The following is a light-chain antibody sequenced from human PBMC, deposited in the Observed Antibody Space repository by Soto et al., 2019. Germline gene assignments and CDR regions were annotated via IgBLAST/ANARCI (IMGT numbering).Light chain of an antibody. J-gene: IGLJ1*01. Sequence: QSVLTQPASVSGSPGQSITISCTGTSSDVGGYNYVSWYQQLPGKAPKLMIYDVNNRPSGVSNRFSGSKSGNTASLTISGLQEEDEADYYCSSYTGSSTFVFGTGTKVTV. CDR3: SSYTGSSTFV. CDR2: DVN. CDR1: SSDVGGYNY. V-gene: IGLV2-14*01.